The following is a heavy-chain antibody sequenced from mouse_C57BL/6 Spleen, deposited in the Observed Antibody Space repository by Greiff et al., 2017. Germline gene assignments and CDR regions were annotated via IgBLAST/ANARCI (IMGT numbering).Heavy chain of an antibody. V-gene: IGHV2-5*01. D-gene: IGHD2-2*01. J-gene: IGHJ1*03. CDR3: AKRGYDWYFDV. CDR1: GFSFTSYG. Sequence: VKLLQSGPGLVQPSQSLSITCTVSGFSFTSYGVHWVRQSPGKGLEWLGVIWRGGSTDYNAAFMSRLIITKNNSKSQMFFKMNSLQANDTSIYYCAKRGYDWYFDVWGTGTTVTVSS. CDR2: IWRGGST.